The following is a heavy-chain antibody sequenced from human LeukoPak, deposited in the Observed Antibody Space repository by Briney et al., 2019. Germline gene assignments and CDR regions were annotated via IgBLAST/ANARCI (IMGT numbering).Heavy chain of an antibody. CDR3: VRDRIDSRGCAFDR. V-gene: IGHV3-48*04. CDR1: GFTFSSNS. J-gene: IGHJ4*02. D-gene: IGHD3-22*01. Sequence: GGSLRLSCAASGFTFSSNSMNWVRQAPGKGLEWVSYISGSDGTTWYADSVKGRFTVSRDNGQNSLYLQMNSLSAEDTGVYYCVRDRIDSRGCAFDRWGQGTLVTVSS. CDR2: ISGSDGTT.